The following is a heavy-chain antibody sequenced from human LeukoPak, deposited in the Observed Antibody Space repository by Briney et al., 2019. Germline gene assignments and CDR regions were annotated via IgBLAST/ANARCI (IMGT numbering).Heavy chain of an antibody. V-gene: IGHV3-66*01. CDR3: ASEDYYDSSGASYFDY. J-gene: IGHJ4*02. CDR2: IYSGGST. D-gene: IGHD3-22*01. CDR1: GFTASSNY. Sequence: GGSLRLSCAASGFTASSNYMSWVRQAPGKGLEWVSVIYSGGSTYYADSVKGRFTISRDNSKNTLYLQMNSLRAEDTAVYYCASEDYYDSSGASYFDYWGQGTLVTVSS.